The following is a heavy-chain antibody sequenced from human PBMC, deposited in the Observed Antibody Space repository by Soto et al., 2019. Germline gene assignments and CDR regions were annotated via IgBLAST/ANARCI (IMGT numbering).Heavy chain of an antibody. V-gene: IGHV1-18*01. Sequence: QVQLVQSGAEVKKPGASVKVSCKASGYTFTSYGISWVRQAPGQGLEWMGWISAYNGNTNYAQKLQGRVTMTTDTSTSTAYMELRSLRSDDTAVYYCARDRMEVLRFLEWRDFDYWGQGTLVTVSS. D-gene: IGHD3-3*01. J-gene: IGHJ4*02. CDR3: ARDRMEVLRFLEWRDFDY. CDR1: GYTFTSYG. CDR2: ISAYNGNT.